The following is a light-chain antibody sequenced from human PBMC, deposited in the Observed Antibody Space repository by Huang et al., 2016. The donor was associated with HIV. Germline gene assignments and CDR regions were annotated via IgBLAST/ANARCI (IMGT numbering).Light chain of an antibody. V-gene: IGKV3-15*01. CDR3: QQYNNWLLS. CDR1: RSVSSN. J-gene: IGKJ4*01. CDR2: WSS. Sequence: IVMTQSPATLSVSPGERVTVSCRANRSVSSNLSWYQQSTGPAPRLLMYWSSNRAPGIPARFSCSGSGTDFSLTISSLQSGDFALYYCQQYNNWLLSFGGGTRVDI.